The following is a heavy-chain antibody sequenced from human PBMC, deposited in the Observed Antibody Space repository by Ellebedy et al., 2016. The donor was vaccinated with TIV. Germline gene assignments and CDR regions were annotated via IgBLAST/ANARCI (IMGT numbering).Heavy chain of an antibody. D-gene: IGHD3-22*01. V-gene: IGHV5-51*01. CDR2: IYPGASTT. J-gene: IGHJ5*02. CDR1: GYSFSHYW. CDR3: ARLGDNRAYYYVPPNS. Sequence: GESPKISCKGSGYSFSHYWSGWVRQMPGKGLEWMGIIYPGASTTRYSPSFQGQVTFSADNSITPAYLQWSSLRASDTAMYYCARLGDNRAYYYVPPNSWGQGTLVTVSS.